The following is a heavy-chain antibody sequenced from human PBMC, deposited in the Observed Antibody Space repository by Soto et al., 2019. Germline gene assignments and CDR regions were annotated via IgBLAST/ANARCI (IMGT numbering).Heavy chain of an antibody. V-gene: IGHV3-53*01. D-gene: IGHD3-3*01. CDR1: GFTVSSHY. CDR3: ARGGGLHYDFWSGYKDAFDI. CDR2: IYSGGST. Sequence: GGSLRLSCAASGFTVSSHYMSWVRQAPGKGLEWVSVIYSGGSTYYADSVKGRFTISRDNSKNTLYLQMNSLRAEDTAVYYCARGGGLHYDFWSGYKDAFDIWGQGTMVTVSS. J-gene: IGHJ3*02.